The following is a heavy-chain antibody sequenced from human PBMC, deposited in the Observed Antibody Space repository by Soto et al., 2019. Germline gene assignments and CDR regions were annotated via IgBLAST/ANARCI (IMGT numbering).Heavy chain of an antibody. CDR2: ISAYNGNT. J-gene: IGHJ6*02. Sequence: GASVKVSCKASGYTFSSYGISWVRQAPGQGVEWMGWISAYNGNTNYAQKLQGRVTMTTDTSTSTAYMELRSLRSDDTAVYYCARADSRVAGPYYYYYGMDVWGQGTTVTVSS. V-gene: IGHV1-18*01. CDR3: ARADSRVAGPYYYYYGMDV. CDR1: GYTFSSYG. D-gene: IGHD6-19*01.